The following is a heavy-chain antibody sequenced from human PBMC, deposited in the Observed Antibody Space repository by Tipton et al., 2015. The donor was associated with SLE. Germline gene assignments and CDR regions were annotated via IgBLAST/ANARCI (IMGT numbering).Heavy chain of an antibody. D-gene: IGHD2-21*01. J-gene: IGHJ6*02. CDR1: GFTFSSYA. Sequence: SLRLSCAASGFTFSSYAMHWVRQAPGKGLEWVAVISYDGSNKYYADSVKGRFTISRDNSKNTLYLQMNSLRAEDTAVYYCSREMCGGECFSKYFYYYYAMDVWGQGTTVTVSS. V-gene: IGHV3-30*04. CDR3: SREMCGGECFSKYFYYYYAMDV. CDR2: ISYDGSNK.